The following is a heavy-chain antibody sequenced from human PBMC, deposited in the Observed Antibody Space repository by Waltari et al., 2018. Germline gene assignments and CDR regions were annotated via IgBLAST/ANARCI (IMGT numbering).Heavy chain of an antibody. V-gene: IGHV3-74*01. CDR3: ARGIVGIARDAFDM. Sequence: EVQLVESGGGLVQPGGSLRLSCAASGFTFSTYWMHWVRQAPGKGLVWVSRINNDGSYTSYADSVKGRITISRDNAKNTLYLQMNSLRAEDTAVYYCARGIVGIARDAFDMWGQGTMVTVSS. J-gene: IGHJ3*02. CDR2: INNDGSYT. D-gene: IGHD1-26*01. CDR1: GFTFSTYW.